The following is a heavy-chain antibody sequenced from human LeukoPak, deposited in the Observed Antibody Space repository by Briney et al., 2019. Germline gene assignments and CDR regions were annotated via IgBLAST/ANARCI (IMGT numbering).Heavy chain of an antibody. CDR3: ARSRYSTSSGGFDY. CDR2: ISGDGGSA. V-gene: IGHV3-43*02. CDR1: GFTFDDYA. J-gene: IGHJ4*02. D-gene: IGHD6-6*01. Sequence: GGSLRLSCAASGFTFDDYAMHWVRQAPGKGLEWVSLISGDGGSAYYADSVKGRFTISRDNAKNTLYLQMNSLRGEDTAVYYCARSRYSTSSGGFDYWGQGILVTVSS.